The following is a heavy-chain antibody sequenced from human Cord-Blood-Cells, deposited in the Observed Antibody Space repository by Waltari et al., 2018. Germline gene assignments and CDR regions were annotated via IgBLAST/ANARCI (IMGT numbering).Heavy chain of an antibody. CDR3: TTDSPTHWGLFDY. CDR2: IKIKSDSGKT. CDR1: GFTFSNAW. J-gene: IGHJ4*02. D-gene: IGHD7-27*01. V-gene: IGHV3-15*01. Sequence: EVQLVESGGGLVKPGGSLRLSCAASGFTFSNAWMSWARQPPGKGLEWVGRIKIKSDSGKTDYAATLKGRLTTSRDDSKHMLYLQMNSLKTEDTAVYYCTTDSPTHWGLFDYWGQGTLVTVSS.